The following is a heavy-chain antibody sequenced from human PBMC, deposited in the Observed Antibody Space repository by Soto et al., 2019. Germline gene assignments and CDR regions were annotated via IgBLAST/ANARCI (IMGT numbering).Heavy chain of an antibody. V-gene: IGHV4-59*01. CDR1: GGSISSYY. CDR2: IYYSGST. CDR3: ALRSMAAVPEY. J-gene: IGHJ4*02. D-gene: IGHD6-13*01. Sequence: SETLSLTCTVSGGSISSYYWSWIRQPPGKGLEWIGYIYYSGSTNYNPSLKSRVTITVKTSKNQFSLKLSSVTAADTAVYYCALRSMAAVPEYWGQGTLVTVSS.